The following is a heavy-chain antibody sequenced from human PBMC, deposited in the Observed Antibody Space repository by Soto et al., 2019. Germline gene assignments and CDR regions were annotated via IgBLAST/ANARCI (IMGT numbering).Heavy chain of an antibody. V-gene: IGHV1-69*01. J-gene: IGHJ6*02. CDR2: IIPIFGTA. CDR1: GGTFTSYP. Sequence: QVQLVQSGAEVKKPGSSVKVSCKASGGTFTSYPISWVRQAPGQGLGWMGGIIPIFGTANYAQKFQGRVTITADESTSTAYMELSSLRSEDTAVYYCARDPDTALVPTGYYYYGMDVWGQGTTVTVSS. CDR3: ARDPDTALVPTGYYYYGMDV. D-gene: IGHD5-18*01.